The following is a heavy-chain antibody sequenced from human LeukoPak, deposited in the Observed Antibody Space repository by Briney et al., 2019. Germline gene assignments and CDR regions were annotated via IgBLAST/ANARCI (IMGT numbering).Heavy chain of an antibody. J-gene: IGHJ4*02. CDR3: ARGHFSAPALLDY. CDR2: INHSGST. Sequence: SETLSLTCAVYGGSFSGYYWSWIRQPPGKGLEWIGEINHSGSTNYNPSLKSRVTISVDTSKNQFSLKLSSVTAADTAVYYCARGHFSAPALLDYWGQGTLVTVSS. V-gene: IGHV4-34*01. D-gene: IGHD3-3*02. CDR1: GGSFSGYY.